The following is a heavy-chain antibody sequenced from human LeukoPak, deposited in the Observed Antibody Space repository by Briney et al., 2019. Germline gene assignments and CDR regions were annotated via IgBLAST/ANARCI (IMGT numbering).Heavy chain of an antibody. CDR2: ISGSGANT. CDR3: ARDFTLRYFDY. CDR1: GFTFTSYA. Sequence: GRSLRLSCAASGFTFTSYAMSWVRQAPGKGLEWVSTISGSGANTYYADSVKGRFTISRNNSKNTLYLQMNSLRAEDTAVYYCARDFTLRYFDYWGQGTLVTVSS. V-gene: IGHV3-23*01. D-gene: IGHD3-9*01. J-gene: IGHJ4*02.